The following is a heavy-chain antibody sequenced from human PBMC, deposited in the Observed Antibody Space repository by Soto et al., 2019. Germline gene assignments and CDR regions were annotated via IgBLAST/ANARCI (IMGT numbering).Heavy chain of an antibody. J-gene: IGHJ4*02. D-gene: IGHD6-13*01. CDR3: AREQPPSDSSNSYFDY. Sequence: EVQLVDSGGGLVHPGGSLRLSCVASRFSFSSYGMNWVRQAPGKGLEWVSYISSSSSIIYYEDSVKGLFTISRDNAKKSLYLQMNSLRAQDTAMYYCAREQPPSDSSNSYFDYWGQGTLVTVSS. CDR1: RFSFSSYG. V-gene: IGHV3-48*01. CDR2: ISSSSSII.